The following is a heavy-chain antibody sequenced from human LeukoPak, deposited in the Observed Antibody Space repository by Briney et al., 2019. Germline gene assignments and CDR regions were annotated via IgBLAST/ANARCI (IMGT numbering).Heavy chain of an antibody. CDR3: ARMDYGDDY. Sequence: QPGGSLRLACAASGSTVSSKHMSWVRQAPGMGLEWVSVIHSGGTTHYADSVKGRFTISRDTSKNTVYLQMNSLSAEDTAVYYCARMDYGDDYWGQGTLVTVSS. D-gene: IGHD4-17*01. CDR2: IHSGGTT. J-gene: IGHJ4*02. CDR1: GSTVSSKH. V-gene: IGHV3-53*01.